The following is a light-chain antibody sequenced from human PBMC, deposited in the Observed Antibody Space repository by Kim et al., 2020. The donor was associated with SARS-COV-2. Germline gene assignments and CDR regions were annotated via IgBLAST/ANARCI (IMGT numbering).Light chain of an antibody. Sequence: APGRTATITCGGNNIGSKRVPWYRQKPGQAPVMVVYDDSDRPSGIPERFSGSNSGNTASLTISRVEAGDEADYYCQVWDSGSLHVVFGGGTQLTVL. J-gene: IGLJ2*01. CDR2: DDS. CDR1: NIGSKR. CDR3: QVWDSGSLHVV. V-gene: IGLV3-21*03.